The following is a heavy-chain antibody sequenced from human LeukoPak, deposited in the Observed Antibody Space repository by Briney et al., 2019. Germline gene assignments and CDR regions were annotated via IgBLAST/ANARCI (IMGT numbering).Heavy chain of an antibody. CDR3: ARGPSGSDY. D-gene: IGHD3-10*01. V-gene: IGHV1-2*06. CDR1: GYTFTGYY. CDR2: INPSSGGT. J-gene: IGHJ4*02. Sequence: ASVKVSCKVSGYTFTGYYLHWVRQAPGQGLEWMGRINPSSGGTNYAQKFQGRVTMTRDTPINTAYMDLSSLRSDDTAVYYCARGPSGSDYWGQGTLVIVSS.